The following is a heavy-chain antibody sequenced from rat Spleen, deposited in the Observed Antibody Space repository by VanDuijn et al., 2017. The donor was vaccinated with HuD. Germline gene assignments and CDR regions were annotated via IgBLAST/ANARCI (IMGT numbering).Heavy chain of an antibody. Sequence: EVQLVESDGGLVQPGGSLQVSCAASGFIFNNYDMAWVRQTPTKGLEWVAYISYDGDTTYYRDSVKGRFTISRDNAKSTLYLQMDSLRSEDTATYYCTTRPYYSSLNWFPYWCQGTLVTVSS. D-gene: IGHD1-2*01. CDR3: TTRPYYSSLNWFPY. J-gene: IGHJ3*01. V-gene: IGHV5-20*01. CDR2: ISYDGDTT. CDR1: GFIFNNYD.